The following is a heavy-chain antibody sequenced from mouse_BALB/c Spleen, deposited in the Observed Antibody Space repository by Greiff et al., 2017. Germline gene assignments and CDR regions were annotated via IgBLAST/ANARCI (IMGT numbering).Heavy chain of an antibody. CDR2: ISSGSSTI. J-gene: IGHJ1*01. CDR1: GFTFSSFG. V-gene: IGHV5-17*02. Sequence: EVHLVESGGGLVQPGGSRKLSCAASGFTFSSFGMHWVRQAPEKGLEWVAYISSGSSTIYYADTVKGRFTISRDNPKNTLFLQMTSLRSEDTAMYYCARDDGYSWYFDVWGAGTTVTVSS. CDR3: ARDDGYSWYFDV. D-gene: IGHD2-3*01.